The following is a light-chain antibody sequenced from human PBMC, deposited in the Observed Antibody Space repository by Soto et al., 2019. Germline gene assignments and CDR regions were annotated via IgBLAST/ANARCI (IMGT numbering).Light chain of an antibody. CDR3: SSYTSSSPDV. CDR2: EVS. Sequence: QAVVTQPASVSGSPGQSITISCTGTSSDVGGYNYVSWYQQHPGKAPKLMIYEVSNRPSGVSNRFSGSKSGNTASLTISGLQAEDEADYYCSSYTSSSPDVFGTGTKLTVL. J-gene: IGLJ1*01. CDR1: SSDVGGYNY. V-gene: IGLV2-14*01.